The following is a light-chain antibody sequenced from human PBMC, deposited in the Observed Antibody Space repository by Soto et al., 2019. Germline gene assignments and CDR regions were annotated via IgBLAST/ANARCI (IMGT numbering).Light chain of an antibody. V-gene: IGKV1-5*03. CDR1: QSISSW. Sequence: DIQMTQSPSTLSASVGDRVTITCRASQSISSWLAWYQQKPGKAPKLLIYQASSLQSGVPSRFSGSGSGTEFTLTSNSLQAYDFATYYCQQCNYYSGRTFGQGTKVDIK. J-gene: IGKJ1*01. CDR3: QQCNYYSGRT. CDR2: QAS.